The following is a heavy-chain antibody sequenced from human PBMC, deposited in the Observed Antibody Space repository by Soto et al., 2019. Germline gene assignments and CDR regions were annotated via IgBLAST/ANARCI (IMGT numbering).Heavy chain of an antibody. J-gene: IGHJ5*02. CDR3: AHSRVFDWFDP. CDR2: IFWNDDE. Sequence: SGPTLVNPTQTLTLTCTFSGFSLSSSEVGVGWIRQPPGKALEWLALIFWNDDERYNPSLKSRPTITKDISKNQVVLTMTNMDPVDTATYYCAHSRVFDWFDPWGQGTLVTVSS. CDR1: GFSLSSSEVG. V-gene: IGHV2-5*01. D-gene: IGHD6-13*01.